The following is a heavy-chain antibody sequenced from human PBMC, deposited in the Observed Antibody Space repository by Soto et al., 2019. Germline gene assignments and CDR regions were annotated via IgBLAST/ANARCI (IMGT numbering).Heavy chain of an antibody. V-gene: IGHV1-46*03. Sequence: ASVKVSCKASGYTFTSYYMHWVRQAPGQGLEWMGIINPSGGSTSYAQKFQGRVTMTRDTSTSTVYMELSSLRSEDTAVYYCARDRHPIYTGYSSSWYDYWGQGTLVTVSS. CDR1: GYTFTSYY. CDR3: ARDRHPIYTGYSSSWYDY. CDR2: INPSGGST. D-gene: IGHD6-13*01. J-gene: IGHJ4*02.